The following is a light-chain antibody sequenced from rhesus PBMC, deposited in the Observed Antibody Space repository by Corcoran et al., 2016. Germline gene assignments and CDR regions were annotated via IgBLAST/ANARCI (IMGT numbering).Light chain of an antibody. Sequence: DIQMTQSPSSLSASVGDKVTITCRASQGISRWLDWYQQKPGTDPDLLISDASSLQTGVPSRFTGRGSGTDYTLTVSSLQPEEFATYYCQQGYSPPYSFGQGTKVEFK. V-gene: IGKV1-18*01. CDR2: DAS. CDR1: QGISRW. J-gene: IGKJ2*01. CDR3: QQGYSPPYS.